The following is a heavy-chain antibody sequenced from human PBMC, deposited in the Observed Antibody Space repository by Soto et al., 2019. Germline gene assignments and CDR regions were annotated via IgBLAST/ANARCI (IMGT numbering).Heavy chain of an antibody. V-gene: IGHV5-10-1*01. CDR2: IDPSDSYT. J-gene: IGHJ1*01. CDR1: GYSFTSYW. CDR3: ARFDYYDSSGYYYGGFQH. Sequence: GESLKISCKGSGYSFTSYWISWVRQMPGKGLEWMGRIDPSDSYTNYSPSFQGHVTISADKSISTAYLQWSSLKASDTAMYYCARFDYYDSSGYYYGGFQHWGQRTLVTVSS. D-gene: IGHD3-22*01.